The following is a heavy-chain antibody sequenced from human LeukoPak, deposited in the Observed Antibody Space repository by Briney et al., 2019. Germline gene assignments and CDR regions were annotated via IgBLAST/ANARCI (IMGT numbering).Heavy chain of an antibody. CDR3: ARARGFGADNWFDP. V-gene: IGHV4-31*03. CDR1: GGSLSGVGYY. D-gene: IGHD3-10*01. CDR2: IYYSGST. J-gene: IGHJ5*02. Sequence: SETLSLTCTVSGGSLSGVGYYWSWHRQHPGKGLEWGGYIYYSGSTYYNPSLNSRVIISENTSKNQFSLKLSSVTAADTAVYYCARARGFGADNWFDPWGQGTLVTVSS.